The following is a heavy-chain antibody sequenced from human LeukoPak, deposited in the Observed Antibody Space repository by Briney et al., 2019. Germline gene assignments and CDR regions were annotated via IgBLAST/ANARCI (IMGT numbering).Heavy chain of an antibody. D-gene: IGHD3-9*01. V-gene: IGHV1-2*02. CDR3: AKTYYDILTGYRAYAFDI. J-gene: IGHJ3*02. Sequence: GASVRVSPRASLYTFTVYYMHWVPQAPGQGRECRGWINPNRGGTNYAQKLQGGVTITRDTSLSTAYIDLRTLRYDDTPVYFCAKTYYDILTGYRAYAFDISGEGALGTVSS. CDR1: LYTFTVYY. CDR2: INPNRGGT.